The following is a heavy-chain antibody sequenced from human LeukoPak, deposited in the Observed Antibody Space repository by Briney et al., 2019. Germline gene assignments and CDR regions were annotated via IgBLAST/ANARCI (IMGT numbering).Heavy chain of an antibody. V-gene: IGHV3-33*01. CDR2: IWYDGSNK. CDR3: AREGPRGNSRFDY. Sequence: PGRSLRLSCAASGFIFSNYGMHWVRQAPGKGLEWVALIWYDGSNKYYTDSVKGRLTISRDNSKNTLYLQMNSLRAEDTAVYYCAREGPRGNSRFDYWGQGTLVTVSS. J-gene: IGHJ4*02. D-gene: IGHD2/OR15-2a*01. CDR1: GFIFSNYG.